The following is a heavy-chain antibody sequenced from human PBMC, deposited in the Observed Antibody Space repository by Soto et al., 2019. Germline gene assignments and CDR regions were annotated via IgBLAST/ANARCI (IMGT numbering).Heavy chain of an antibody. CDR2: IKSKTDGGIT. V-gene: IGHV3-15*01. CDR1: GFTFSNAW. Sequence: EVQLVESGGGLVKPGGSLRLSCAASGFTFSNAWMSWVRQAPGKRREWVGRIKSKTDGGITDYAAPVKGRFTISRDDSKNTLYLQMNSLKTEDTAVYYCTTGFRGTTEANYYYYGMDVWGQGTTVTVSS. D-gene: IGHD4-17*01. CDR3: TTGFRGTTEANYYYYGMDV. J-gene: IGHJ6*02.